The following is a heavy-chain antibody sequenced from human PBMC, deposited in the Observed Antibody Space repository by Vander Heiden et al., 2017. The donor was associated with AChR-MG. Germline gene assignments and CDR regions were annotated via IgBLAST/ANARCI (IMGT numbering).Heavy chain of an antibody. CDR1: GLTFSSYS. CDR3: TRTEDIVVVVAASDYYFDY. Sequence: EVQLVESGGGLVKPGGSLRLSSEASGLTFSSYSSDRVRQARGKGLEWVSSISSSSSYIYYADSVKGRFTISRDNAKNSLYLQMNSLRAEDTAVYYCTRTEDIVVVVAASDYYFDYWGQGTLVTVSS. J-gene: IGHJ4*02. V-gene: IGHV3-21*01. D-gene: IGHD2-15*01. CDR2: ISSSSSYI.